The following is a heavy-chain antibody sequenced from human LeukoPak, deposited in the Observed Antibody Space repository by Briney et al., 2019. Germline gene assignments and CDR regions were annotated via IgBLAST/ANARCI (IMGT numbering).Heavy chain of an antibody. V-gene: IGHV1-2*05. Sequence: ASVKVSCKASGYTFTGYYMHWVRQAPGQGLEWVGRINPNSGGTNYAQKFQGRVTMTRDTSISTAYMELSRLRSDDPDVYYCARGVNYSSSSWTYYYYYMDVWGKGTTVTVSS. CDR2: INPNSGGT. D-gene: IGHD6-13*01. J-gene: IGHJ6*03. CDR3: ARGVNYSSSSWTYYYYYMDV. CDR1: GYTFTGYY.